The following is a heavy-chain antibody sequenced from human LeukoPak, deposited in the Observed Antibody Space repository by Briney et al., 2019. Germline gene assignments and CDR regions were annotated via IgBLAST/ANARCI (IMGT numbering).Heavy chain of an antibody. V-gene: IGHV1-69*04. D-gene: IGHD3-22*01. CDR3: AREDLYDSSGYFWFDP. CDR2: IIPILGIA. Sequence: GASVKVSCKASGGTFSSYAISWVRQAPGQGLEWMGRIIPILGIANYAQKFQGRATITADKSTSTAYMELSSLRSEDTAVYYCAREDLYDSSGYFWFDPWGQGTLVTVSS. CDR1: GGTFSSYA. J-gene: IGHJ5*02.